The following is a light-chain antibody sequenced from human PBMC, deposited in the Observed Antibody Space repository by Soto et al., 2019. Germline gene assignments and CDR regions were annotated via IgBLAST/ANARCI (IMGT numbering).Light chain of an antibody. J-gene: IGLJ1*01. V-gene: IGLV1-40*01. CDR3: QSYDSSLSGSSV. CDR1: ISNIGARYD. CDR2: GNS. Sequence: QSLLTQPPSVSGASGQRVTISCTGSISNIGARYDVHWYQHLPGTAPKLLIYGNSNRPSGVPDRFSGSKSGTSASLAITGLQAEDEADYYCQSYDSSLSGSSVFGTGTKVTVL.